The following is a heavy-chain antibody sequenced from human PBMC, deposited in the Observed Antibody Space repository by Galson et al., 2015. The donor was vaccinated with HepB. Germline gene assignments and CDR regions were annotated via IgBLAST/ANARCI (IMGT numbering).Heavy chain of an antibody. D-gene: IGHD6-13*01. CDR1: GFSFSSYG. V-gene: IGHV3-33*03. Sequence: SLRLSCATSGFSFSSYGMHWVRQAPGKGLEWVANIWHDGSNKNYADSVKGRFTVSRDNTKNTVYLQMNSLRAEDTAVYFCAKDPRHSSHFDYWGQGTLVTGSA. CDR3: AKDPRHSSHFDY. CDR2: IWHDGSNK. J-gene: IGHJ4*02.